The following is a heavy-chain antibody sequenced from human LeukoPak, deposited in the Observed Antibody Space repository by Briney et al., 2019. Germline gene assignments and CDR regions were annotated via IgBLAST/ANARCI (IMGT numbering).Heavy chain of an antibody. J-gene: IGHJ4*02. CDR3: ARDSPYGYDFWSGYYDY. CDR1: GFTFSSYA. CDR2: IKQDGSEK. Sequence: GGSLRLSCAASGFTFSSYAMSWVRQAPGKGLEWVAHIKQDGSEKYYVDSVKGRFTISRDNAKNSLYLQMNSLRAEDTAVYYCARDSPYGYDFWSGYYDYWGQGTLVTVSS. D-gene: IGHD3-3*01. V-gene: IGHV3-7*01.